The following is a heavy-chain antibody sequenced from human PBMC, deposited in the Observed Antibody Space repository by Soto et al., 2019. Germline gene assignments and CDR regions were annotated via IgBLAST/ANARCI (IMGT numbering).Heavy chain of an antibody. CDR1: GGSISSGGYY. Sequence: PSETLSLTCTVSGGSISSGGYYWSWIRQHPGKGLEWIGYIYYSGSTYYNPSLKSRVTISVDTSRNQFSLKLSSVTAADTAVYYCARSGGSGSYYNGRNYYYYGMDVWGQGTTVTVSS. J-gene: IGHJ6*02. CDR3: ARSGGSGSYYNGRNYYYYGMDV. V-gene: IGHV4-31*03. CDR2: IYYSGST. D-gene: IGHD3-10*01.